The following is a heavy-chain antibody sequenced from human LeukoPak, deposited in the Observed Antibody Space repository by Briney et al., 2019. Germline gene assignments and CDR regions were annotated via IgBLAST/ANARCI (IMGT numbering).Heavy chain of an antibody. J-gene: IGHJ4*02. CDR1: GFTFSDYY. CDR3: ARETYGRFDY. Sequence: GGSLRLSCAASGFTFSDYYMSWIHQAPGKGLEWVSYISSSSTYTDYADSVKGRFTISRDNAKNSLFLQMNSLRAEDTAMYYCARETYGRFDYWGQGTLVTVSS. CDR2: ISSSSTYT. D-gene: IGHD4-17*01. V-gene: IGHV3-11*05.